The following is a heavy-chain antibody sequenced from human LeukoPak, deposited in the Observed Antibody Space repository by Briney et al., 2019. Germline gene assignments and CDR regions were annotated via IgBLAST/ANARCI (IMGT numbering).Heavy chain of an antibody. Sequence: SQTLSLTCTVSGGSISSGGYYWSWIRQHPGKGLECIGYIYYSGSTYYNPSLKSRVTISVDTSKNQFSLKLSSVTAADTAVYYCARYRSDSSSTPLRYFDLWGRGTLVTVSS. V-gene: IGHV4-31*03. D-gene: IGHD6-13*01. CDR1: GGSISSGGYY. CDR2: IYYSGST. J-gene: IGHJ2*01. CDR3: ARYRSDSSSTPLRYFDL.